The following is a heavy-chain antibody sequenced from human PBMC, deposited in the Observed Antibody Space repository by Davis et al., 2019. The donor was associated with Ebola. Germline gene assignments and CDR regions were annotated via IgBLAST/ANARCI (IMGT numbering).Heavy chain of an antibody. CDR2: INSDGSST. CDR1: GFTFSSYW. J-gene: IGHJ1*01. D-gene: IGHD3-22*01. CDR3: AKDSLDSSGYPSPYFQH. Sequence: GESLKISCAASGFTFSSYWMHWVRQAPGKGLVWVSRINSDGSSTSYADSVQGRFTISRDNSKNTLYLQMNSLRAEDTAVYYCAKDSLDSSGYPSPYFQHWGQGTLVTVSS. V-gene: IGHV3-74*01.